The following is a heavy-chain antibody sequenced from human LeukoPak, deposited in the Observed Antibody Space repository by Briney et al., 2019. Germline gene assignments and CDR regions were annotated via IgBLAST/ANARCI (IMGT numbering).Heavy chain of an antibody. CDR2: IDSSGDYI. CDR3: ARDRGTVTYSAY. Sequence: PGGSLRLSCAASGFTFSTYGKNWVRQAPGKGLEWVSSIDSSGDYIYYADSVKGRFTISRDHAKNSLYLQMNSLRVEDSAVYFCARDRGTVTYSAYWGQGTLVTVSS. J-gene: IGHJ4*02. V-gene: IGHV3-21*01. D-gene: IGHD4-11*01. CDR1: GFTFSTYG.